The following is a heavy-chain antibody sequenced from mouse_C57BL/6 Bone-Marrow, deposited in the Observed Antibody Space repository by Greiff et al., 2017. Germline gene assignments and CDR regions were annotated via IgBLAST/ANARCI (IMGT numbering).Heavy chain of an antibody. V-gene: IGHV5-4*01. Sequence: EVKLMESGGGLVKPGGSLKLSCAASGFTFSSYAMSWVRQTPEKRLEWVATISDGGSYTYYPDNVKGRFTISRDNAKNNLYLQMSHLKSEDTAMCYGARERWVWFAYWGQGTLVPVSA. D-gene: IGHD2-3*01. J-gene: IGHJ3*01. CDR1: GFTFSSYA. CDR2: ISDGGSYT. CDR3: ARERWVWFAY.